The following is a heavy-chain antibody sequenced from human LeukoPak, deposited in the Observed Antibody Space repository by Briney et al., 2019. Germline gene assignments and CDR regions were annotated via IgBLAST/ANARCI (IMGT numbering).Heavy chain of an antibody. D-gene: IGHD5-18*01. CDR1: GFTFSSYG. Sequence: GGSLRLSCAASGFTFSSYGMHWVRQAPGKGLEWVAVIWYDGSNKYYADSVKGRFTISRDNSKNTLYLQMNSLRAEDTAVYYCASNRYSYGFEYYYYGMDVWGQGTTVTVSS. V-gene: IGHV3-33*01. CDR3: ASNRYSYGFEYYYYGMDV. J-gene: IGHJ6*02. CDR2: IWYDGSNK.